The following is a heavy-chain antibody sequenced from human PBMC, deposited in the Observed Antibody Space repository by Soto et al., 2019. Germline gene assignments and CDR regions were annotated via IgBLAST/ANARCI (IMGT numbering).Heavy chain of an antibody. J-gene: IGHJ4*02. CDR1: GGSISSGGYS. V-gene: IGHV4-30-2*01. CDR3: ARSASTVTTPDY. CDR2: IYHSGST. D-gene: IGHD1-1*01. Sequence: SETLSLTCAVSGGSISSGGYSWSWIRQPPGKGLEWVGYIYHSGSTYYNPSLKSRVTISVDGSKNQFSLKLSSVTAADTAVYYCARSASTVTTPDYWGQGTLVT.